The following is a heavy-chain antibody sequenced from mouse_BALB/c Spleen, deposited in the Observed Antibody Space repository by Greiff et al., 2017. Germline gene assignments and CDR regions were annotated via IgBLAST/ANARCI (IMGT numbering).Heavy chain of an antibody. CDR2: IYPYNGGT. D-gene: IGHD2-14*01. CDR3: AKEAYYRYYFDY. V-gene: IGHV1S29*02. Sequence: EVQLQQSGPELVKPGASVKISCKASGYTFTDYNMHWVKQSHGKSLEWIGYIYPYNGGTGYNQKFKSKATLTVDNSSSTAYMELRRLTSEDSAVYYCAKEAYYRYYFDYWGQGTTLTVSS. CDR1: GYTFTDYN. J-gene: IGHJ2*01.